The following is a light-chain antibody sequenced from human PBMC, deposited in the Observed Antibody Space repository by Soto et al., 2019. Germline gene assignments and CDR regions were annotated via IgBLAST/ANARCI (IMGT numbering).Light chain of an antibody. CDR1: SGHSSYA. CDR2: LSSDGSH. CDR3: QTWGTGAGVA. J-gene: IGLJ3*02. Sequence: QSVLTQSPSASASLGASVKLTCTLSSGHSSYAIAWHQQQPEKGPRYLMKLSSDGSHSKGDGIPDRFSGSSSGAERYLTTSCLRCEDEADYYCQTWGTGAGVAFGGGTQLHVL. V-gene: IGLV4-69*01.